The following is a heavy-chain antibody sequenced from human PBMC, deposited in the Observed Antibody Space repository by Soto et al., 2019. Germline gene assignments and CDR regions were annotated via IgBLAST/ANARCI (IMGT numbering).Heavy chain of an antibody. Sequence: GGSLRLSCAASGFTFSSYSMNWVRQAPGKGLEWVSSISSSSSYIYYADSVKGRFTISRDNAKNSLYLQMNSLRAEDTAVYYYARGTSGRNDAFDIWGQGTMVTVSS. J-gene: IGHJ3*02. V-gene: IGHV3-21*01. CDR3: ARGTSGRNDAFDI. CDR1: GFTFSSYS. CDR2: ISSSSSYI. D-gene: IGHD1-26*01.